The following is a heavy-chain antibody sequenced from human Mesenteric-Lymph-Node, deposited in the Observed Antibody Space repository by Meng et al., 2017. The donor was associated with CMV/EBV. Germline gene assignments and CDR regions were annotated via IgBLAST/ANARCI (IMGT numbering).Heavy chain of an antibody. J-gene: IGHJ6*02. V-gene: IGHV3-21*01. D-gene: IGHD3-3*01. CDR1: GFTFSSYS. CDR2: ISSSSSYI. CDR3: ARDRVRQLRFYGMDV. Sequence: GGSLRLSCAASGFTFSSYSMNWVRQAPGKGLEWVSSISSSSSYIYYADSVKGRFTISRDNAKNSLYLQMNSLRAEDTAVYYCARDRVRQLRFYGMDVWGQGTTVTVSS.